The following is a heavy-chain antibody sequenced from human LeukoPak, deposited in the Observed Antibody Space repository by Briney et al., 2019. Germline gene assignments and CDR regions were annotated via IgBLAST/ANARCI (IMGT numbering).Heavy chain of an antibody. CDR2: ISYDGSNK. CDR3: AKVGSAVAVFNWFDP. J-gene: IGHJ5*02. Sequence: GGSLRLSCAASGFTFSSYGMHWVRQAPGKGLEWVAVISYDGSNKYYADSVKGRFTISRDNSKNTLYLQMNSLRAEDTAVYYCAKVGSAVAVFNWFDPWGQGTLVTVSS. CDR1: GFTFSSYG. V-gene: IGHV3-30*12. D-gene: IGHD6-19*01.